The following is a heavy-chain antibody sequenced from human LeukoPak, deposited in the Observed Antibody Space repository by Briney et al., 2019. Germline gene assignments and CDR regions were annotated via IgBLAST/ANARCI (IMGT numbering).Heavy chain of an antibody. V-gene: IGHV3-30-3*01. CDR1: GFTFGSHT. CDR3: AREVRLARYYYYYMDV. J-gene: IGHJ6*03. CDR2: TSYDGGNK. Sequence: GGSLRLSCAASGFTFGSHTMHWVRQAPGKGLEWVAVTSYDGGNKYYADSVKGRFTISRDNSKNTLYLQMNSLRVDDTAVYYCAREVRLARYYYYYMDVWGKGTTVTDSS. D-gene: IGHD3-3*02.